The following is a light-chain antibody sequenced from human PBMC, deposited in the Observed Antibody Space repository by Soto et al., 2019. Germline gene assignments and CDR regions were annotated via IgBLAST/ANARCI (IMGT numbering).Light chain of an antibody. Sequence: EIVMTQSPATLSVSPGERATLSCRASQSVSSNLAWYQQKPGQAPRLLIYGAPTRATGISARFSGSRSGTEFTLTISSLQSEDFAVYYCQQYNNWPPTFGQGTRLEIK. CDR3: QQYNNWPPT. V-gene: IGKV3-15*01. CDR2: GAP. J-gene: IGKJ5*01. CDR1: QSVSSN.